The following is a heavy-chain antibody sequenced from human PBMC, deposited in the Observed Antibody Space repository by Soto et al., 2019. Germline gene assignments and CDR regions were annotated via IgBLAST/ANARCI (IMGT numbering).Heavy chain of an antibody. V-gene: IGHV3-72*01. CDR3: ARASDYDY. CDR2: TRDKAKSYST. CDR1: GFTLSDHY. J-gene: IGHJ4*02. Sequence: EVQLVESGGGLVQPGGSLRLSCVASGFTLSDHYIDWVRQAPGKGLEWVGRTRDKAKSYSTEYAAPVKGRFTLSRDNSKNSVYLQMDSLKIEDTAVYFCARASDYDYWGQGTLVTVSS. D-gene: IGHD2-21*01.